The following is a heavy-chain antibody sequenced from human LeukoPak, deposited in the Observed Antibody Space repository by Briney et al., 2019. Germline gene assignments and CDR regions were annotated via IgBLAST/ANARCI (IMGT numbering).Heavy chain of an antibody. D-gene: IGHD2-2*01. CDR3: AAFAGVVPGGFLH. CDR1: GFTSTASG. CDR2: IKKDRSEK. V-gene: IGHV3-7*01. Sequence: PGGSLRHSSVASGFTSTASGMSWGPRPPGKGLEWVANIKKDRSEKAYVDSVKVRISRFRDNAKISVFLQMNSLRAEDTAVYYCAAFAGVVPGGFLHWGKGTTVIVSS. J-gene: IGHJ6*04.